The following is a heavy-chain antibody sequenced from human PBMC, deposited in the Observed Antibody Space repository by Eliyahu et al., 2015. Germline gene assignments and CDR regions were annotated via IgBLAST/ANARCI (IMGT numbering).Heavy chain of an antibody. V-gene: IGHV1-2*02. CDR2: INPNSGGT. J-gene: IGHJ4*02. CDR1: GYXFXAYY. D-gene: IGHD3-9*01. Sequence: QVQLVQSGAEVXKPXASVKVSCKXSGYXFXAYYXXWVRXAPGQGLEWMGWINPNSGGTNYAQKFQGRVTMTRDTSISTAYMELSRLRSDDTAVYYCARDFPPGYDILTDSPEGFDYWGQGTLVTVSS. CDR3: ARDFPPGYDILTDSPEGFDY.